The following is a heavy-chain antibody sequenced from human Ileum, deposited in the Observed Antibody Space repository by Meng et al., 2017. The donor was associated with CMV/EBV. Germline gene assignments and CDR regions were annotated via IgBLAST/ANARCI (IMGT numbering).Heavy chain of an antibody. V-gene: IGHV4-34*01. Sequence: QWAPGGLKPSATPSLTCAVYGGPFSGYDWTWIRQSPGRGLGWIGEIDHSGSTNCIPSLKSRVTMSVDTPNNQFSLKLSSVTAADTAVYYCARGRWRGYISGYMYNWFDPWGQGTLVTVSS. CDR3: ARGRWRGYISGYMYNWFDP. J-gene: IGHJ5*02. CDR2: IDHSGST. D-gene: IGHD5-18*01. CDR1: GGPFSGYD.